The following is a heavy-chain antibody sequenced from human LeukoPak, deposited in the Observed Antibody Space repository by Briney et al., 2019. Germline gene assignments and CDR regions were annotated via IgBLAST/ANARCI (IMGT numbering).Heavy chain of an antibody. Sequence: GGSLRLSCAASGFTFSSYGMHWVRQAPGKGLEWVAVIWYDGSNKYYADSVKGRFTISRDNSKNTLYLQMNSLRAEDTAVYYCARGTYYYDSSKVYWGQGTLVTVSP. CDR1: GFTFSSYG. J-gene: IGHJ4*02. CDR3: ARGTYYYDSSKVY. CDR2: IWYDGSNK. D-gene: IGHD3-22*01. V-gene: IGHV3-33*01.